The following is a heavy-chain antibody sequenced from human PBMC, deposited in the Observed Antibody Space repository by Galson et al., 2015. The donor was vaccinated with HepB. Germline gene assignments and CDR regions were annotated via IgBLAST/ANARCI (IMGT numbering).Heavy chain of an antibody. D-gene: IGHD5-18*01. V-gene: IGHV3-64D*06. CDR1: GFTFSRNA. J-gene: IGHJ4*02. CDR2: ISSNGGNT. CDR3: VKGGEYTYGSHFDY. Sequence: SLRLSCAASGFTFSRNAMHWVRQAPGKGLEYVSAISSNGGNTYYADSVKGRFTIPRDNSKNTLYLEVSSLKPEDTAVYYCVKGGEYTYGSHFDYWGQGTLVTVSS.